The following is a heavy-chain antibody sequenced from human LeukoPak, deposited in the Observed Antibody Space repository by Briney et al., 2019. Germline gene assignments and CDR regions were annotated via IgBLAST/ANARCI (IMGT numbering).Heavy chain of an antibody. CDR2: IGASGGST. CDR3: AKAEGYDILTGLDY. V-gene: IGHV3-23*01. D-gene: IGHD3-9*01. J-gene: IGHJ4*02. CDR1: GFTFSDAW. Sequence: KPGGSLRLSCAASGFTFSDAWMSWVRQAPGKGLEWVSGIGASGGSTYYADSVKGRFTISRDNSKNTLYLQMSSLRTEATAVYYCAKAEGYDILTGLDYWGQGTLVTVSS.